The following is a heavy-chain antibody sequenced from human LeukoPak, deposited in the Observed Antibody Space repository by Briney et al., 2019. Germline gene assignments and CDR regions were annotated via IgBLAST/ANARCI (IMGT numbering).Heavy chain of an antibody. V-gene: IGHV4-59*01. CDR1: GGSISSYY. D-gene: IGHD4-17*01. CDR2: IYYSGST. Sequence: SETLSLTCTVSGGSISSYYWSWIRQPPGKGLEWIGYIYYSGSTNYNPSLRSRVTISVDTSKNQFSLRLSSVTAADTAVYYCARDPPSYGGYTNYYFDLWGRGTLVTVSS. J-gene: IGHJ2*01. CDR3: ARDPPSYGGYTNYYFDL.